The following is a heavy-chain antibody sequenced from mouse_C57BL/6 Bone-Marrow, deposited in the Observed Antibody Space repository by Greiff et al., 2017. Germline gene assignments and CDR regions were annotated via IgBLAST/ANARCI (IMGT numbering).Heavy chain of an antibody. J-gene: IGHJ3*01. CDR3: IYDGNGFAY. CDR1: GYTFTNYW. D-gene: IGHD2-3*01. V-gene: IGHV1-63*01. CDR2: IYPGGGYT. Sequence: QVQLHQSGAELVRPGTSVKMSCKASGYTFTNYWIGWAKQRPGHGLEWIGDIYPGGGYTNYNEKFKGQATLTADKSSSTAYMQFSSLTSEDSAIYYEIYDGNGFAYWGQGTLVTVSA.